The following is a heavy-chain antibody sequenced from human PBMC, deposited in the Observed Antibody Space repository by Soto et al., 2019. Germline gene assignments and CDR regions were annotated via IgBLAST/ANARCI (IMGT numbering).Heavy chain of an antibody. CDR3: TREREGEYYDSSMRRAFDI. CDR2: IRSKANSYAT. CDR1: GFTFSGSA. J-gene: IGHJ3*02. V-gene: IGHV3-73*02. Sequence: EVQLVESGGGLVQPGGSLKLSCAASGFTFSGSAMHWVRQASGKGLEWVGRIRSKANSYATAYAASVKGRFTISRDDSKNTEYLQMNSLKTEDTAVYYCTREREGEYYDSSMRRAFDIWGQGTMVTVSS. D-gene: IGHD3-22*01.